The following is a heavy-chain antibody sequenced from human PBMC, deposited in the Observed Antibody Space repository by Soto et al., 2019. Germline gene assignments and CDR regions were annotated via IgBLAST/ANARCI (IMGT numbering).Heavy chain of an antibody. V-gene: IGHV3-15*07. D-gene: IGHD2-15*01. CDR2: VKSRILGETT. CDR3: TTGFSSDLVGFDS. CDR1: GFTFSNAW. J-gene: IGHJ4*02. Sequence: EVQLVESGGDLVKPGGSLRLSCAASGFTFSNAWMHWVRQAPGKGLEWVGRVKSRILGETTDYAAPVKCRFTISRDDSTITVYLQMNSLKPDDTAVYYRTTGFSSDLVGFDSWGQGTMVTVSS.